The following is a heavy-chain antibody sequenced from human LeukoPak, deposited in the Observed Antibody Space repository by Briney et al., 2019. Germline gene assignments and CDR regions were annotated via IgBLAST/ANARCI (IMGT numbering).Heavy chain of an antibody. J-gene: IGHJ3*01. V-gene: IGHV4-34*01. Sequence: PSETLSLTCAVYGGSFSGYYWSWIRQPPGKGLEWIGEINHSGSTNYNPSLKSRVTISVDTSKNQFSLRLTSVTAADTAVYYCARRVATRPVYAFDVWGRGTMVTVSS. CDR2: INHSGST. CDR1: GGSFSGYY. CDR3: ARRVATRPVYAFDV. D-gene: IGHD6-6*01.